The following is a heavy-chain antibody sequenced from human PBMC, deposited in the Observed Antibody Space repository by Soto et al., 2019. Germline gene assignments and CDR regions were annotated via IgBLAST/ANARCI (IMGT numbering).Heavy chain of an antibody. Sequence: PGGSLRLSCAASGFTVSSNYMSWVRQAPGKGLEWVSVIYSGGTTYYADSVKGRFTISRDNSKNTLYLQMNSLRAEDTAVYYCASHSYDSSGYYYILDYWGQGTLVTVSS. D-gene: IGHD3-22*01. V-gene: IGHV3-53*01. CDR3: ASHSYDSSGYYYILDY. CDR1: GFTVSSNY. J-gene: IGHJ4*02. CDR2: IYSGGTT.